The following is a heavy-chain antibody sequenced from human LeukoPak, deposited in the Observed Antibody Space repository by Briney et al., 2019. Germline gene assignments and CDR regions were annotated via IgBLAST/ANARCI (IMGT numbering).Heavy chain of an antibody. V-gene: IGHV3-66*01. CDR2: DYSGGNT. J-gene: IGHJ4*02. CDR1: GFTVSSDY. CDR3: AREPPGGGFDY. D-gene: IGHD3-16*01. Sequence: GRSLRLSCTASGFTVSSDYTSWVRQAPRKALECVLVDYSGGNTYYADAVKGRFTISRDNSKNTLYLQMNSLRAEDTAVYSCAREPPGGGFDYWGQGTLVTVSS.